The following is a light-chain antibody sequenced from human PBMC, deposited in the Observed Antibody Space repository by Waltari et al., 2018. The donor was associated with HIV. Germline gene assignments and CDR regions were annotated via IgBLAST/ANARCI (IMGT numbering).Light chain of an antibody. Sequence: QSVLTQPPSVSGAPGQRVTISCSGSRSNIGARFDVHWYQQIPGTAPKLLIYGNSNRPSGVPDRFSGSKSGTSASLAISGLRSEDEADYYCAAWDDSLSGRVFGGGTKLTVL. J-gene: IGLJ3*02. CDR1: RSNIGARFD. V-gene: IGLV1-40*01. CDR2: GNS. CDR3: AAWDDSLSGRV.